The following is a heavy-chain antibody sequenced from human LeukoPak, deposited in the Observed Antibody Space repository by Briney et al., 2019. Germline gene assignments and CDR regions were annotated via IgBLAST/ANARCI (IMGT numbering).Heavy chain of an antibody. D-gene: IGHD6-19*01. V-gene: IGHV4-34*01. CDR1: GGSFSGYY. CDR3: ARVYSSGWYDLYFDY. CDR2: INHSGST. Sequence: SETLSLTCAVYGGSFSGYYWSWIRQPPGKGLEWIGEINHSGSTNYNPSLKSRVTISVDTSKNQFSLKLSSVTAADTAVYYCARVYSSGWYDLYFDYWGHGTLVTVSS. J-gene: IGHJ4*01.